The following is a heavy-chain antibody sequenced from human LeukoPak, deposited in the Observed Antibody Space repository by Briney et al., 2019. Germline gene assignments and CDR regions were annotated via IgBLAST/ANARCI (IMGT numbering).Heavy chain of an antibody. CDR3: ATIGALHRGSGNYYTFFDY. V-gene: IGHV3-7*01. Sequence: GGSLRLSCAASGFIFSSYWMTWVRQAPGKGLEWVANIKQDASERYYVDPVKGRFTISRDNTKNSVFLQIDSLRAEDTAVYYCATIGALHRGSGNYYTFFDYWGQGILVTVSS. D-gene: IGHD3-10*01. J-gene: IGHJ4*02. CDR1: GFIFSSYW. CDR2: IKQDASER.